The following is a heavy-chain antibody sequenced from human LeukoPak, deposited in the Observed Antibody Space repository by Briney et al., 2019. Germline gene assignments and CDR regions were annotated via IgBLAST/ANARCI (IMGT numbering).Heavy chain of an antibody. V-gene: IGHV4-4*07. CDR3: ARENIVVVPAASELYYMDV. Sequence: SETLSLTCTVSGGSISSYYWSWIRQPAGKGLEWIGRIYTSGSTNYNPSPKSRVTMSVDTSKNQFSLKLSSVTAADTAVYYCARENIVVVPAASELYYMDVWGKGTTVTVSS. D-gene: IGHD2-2*01. CDR2: IYTSGST. J-gene: IGHJ6*03. CDR1: GGSISSYY.